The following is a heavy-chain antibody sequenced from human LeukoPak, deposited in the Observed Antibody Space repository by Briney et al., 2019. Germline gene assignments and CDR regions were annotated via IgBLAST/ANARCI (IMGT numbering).Heavy chain of an antibody. Sequence: GGSLRLSCAASGSTFSSYSMNWVRQAPGKGLEWASSISSSSYIYYADSVKGRFTISRGNAKNSLYLQMNSLRAEDTAVYYCARADSSGYYLTYYYYYMDVWGKGTTVTVSS. J-gene: IGHJ6*03. D-gene: IGHD3-22*01. V-gene: IGHV3-21*01. CDR2: ISSSSYI. CDR1: GSTFSSYS. CDR3: ARADSSGYYLTYYYYYMDV.